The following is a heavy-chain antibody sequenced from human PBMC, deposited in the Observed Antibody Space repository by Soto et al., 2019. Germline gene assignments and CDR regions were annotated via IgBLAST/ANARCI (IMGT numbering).Heavy chain of an antibody. CDR1: GITVSSNY. D-gene: IGHD5-12*01. J-gene: IGHJ4*02. CDR2: IYSGGTT. CDR3: ARGGGIVATSRRGFDF. V-gene: IGHV3-66*01. Sequence: EVQLVESGGGLVQPGGSLRLSCAASGITVSSNYMSWVRQAPGKGLEWVSVIYSGGTTYYTDSVKGRFTISRDNSKNTLYLQMNSLRAEDTAVYYCARGGGIVATSRRGFDFWGQGTLVTVSS.